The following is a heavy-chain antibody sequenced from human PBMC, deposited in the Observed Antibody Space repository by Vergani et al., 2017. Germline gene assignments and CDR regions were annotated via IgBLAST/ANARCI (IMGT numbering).Heavy chain of an antibody. D-gene: IGHD3-10*01. Sequence: QVQLQQWGAGLLKPSETLSLTCAVYGGSFSGYYWRWIRQPPGKGLEWIGEINHSGSTNYNPSLKSRVTISVDTSKNQFSLKLSSVTAADTAVYYCARAGEGSGSYAKADYWGQGTLVTVSS. CDR3: ARAGEGSGSYAKADY. J-gene: IGHJ4*02. CDR1: GGSFSGYY. CDR2: INHSGST. V-gene: IGHV4-34*01.